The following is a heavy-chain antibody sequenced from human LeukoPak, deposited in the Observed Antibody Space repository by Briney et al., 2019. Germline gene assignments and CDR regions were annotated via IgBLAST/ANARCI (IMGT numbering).Heavy chain of an antibody. V-gene: IGHV4-59*01. J-gene: IGHJ6*02. Sequence: PSETLSLTCTVSGGSISSYYWSWIRQPPGKGLEWIGCIYYSGSTNYNPSLKSRVTISVDTSKNQFSLKLSSVTAADTAVYYCARALGYDFWSGYPQGMDVWGQGTTVTVSS. CDR1: GGSISSYY. CDR2: IYYSGST. CDR3: ARALGYDFWSGYPQGMDV. D-gene: IGHD3-3*01.